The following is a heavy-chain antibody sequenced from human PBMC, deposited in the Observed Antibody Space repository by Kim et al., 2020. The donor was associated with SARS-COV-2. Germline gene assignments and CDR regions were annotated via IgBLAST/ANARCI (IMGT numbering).Heavy chain of an antibody. J-gene: IGHJ3*02. CDR2: ITIGGDGT. Sequence: GGSLRLSCGASGFTFSSFSFNWIRQAPGKGLEWISYITIGGDGTKYADSGRGRFTITRDNVHNLIYLQMNSLRHEDTAIYYCARDKAYAFDIWGQGTMVTVSS. CDR3: ARDKAYAFDI. V-gene: IGHV3-48*02. CDR1: GFTFSSFS.